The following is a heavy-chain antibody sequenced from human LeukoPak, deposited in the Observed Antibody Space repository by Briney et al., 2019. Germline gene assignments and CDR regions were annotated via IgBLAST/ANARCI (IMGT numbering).Heavy chain of an antibody. CDR2: ITTSGRST. CDR1: GFTFSTYA. J-gene: IGHJ6*02. CDR3: AKKGDSSLYNHMDV. V-gene: IGHV3-23*01. Sequence: GGSLRLSCAASGFTFSTYAMSWVRQAPGKGLQWISGITTSGRSTYYADSVKGRFTISRDNSKNTLYLQMNSLRAEDTAVYYCAKKGDSSLYNHMDVWGQGTTVAVSS. D-gene: IGHD3-22*01.